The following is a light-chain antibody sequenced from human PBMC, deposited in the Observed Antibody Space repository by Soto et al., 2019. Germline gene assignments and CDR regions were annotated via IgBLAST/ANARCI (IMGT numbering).Light chain of an antibody. J-gene: IGKJ1*01. CDR1: QSISSW. V-gene: IGKV1-5*03. CDR2: KAS. CDR3: QQYNTYLWT. Sequence: DIQMTQSPSTLSASVGDRVTITCRASQSISSWLAWYQQKPGKAPKLLIYKASSSESGVPSRFSGSGSGTEFSLTISSLQPDDFATYYCQQYNTYLWTFGQGTKVDIK.